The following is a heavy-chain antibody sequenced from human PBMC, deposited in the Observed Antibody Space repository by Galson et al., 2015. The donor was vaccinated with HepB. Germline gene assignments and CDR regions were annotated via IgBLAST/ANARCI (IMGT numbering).Heavy chain of an antibody. CDR2: MSYDGSNK. CDR3: AGVYFGSGSSSAYWYFDL. V-gene: IGHV3-30*03. CDR1: GFTFSNYD. D-gene: IGHD3-10*01. J-gene: IGHJ2*01. Sequence: SLRLSCAASGFTFSNYDMFWVRQAPGKGLDWVAVMSYDGSNKYSADSVKSRFTISRDNSKNTLYLQMNSLRDEDTAVYYCAGVYFGSGSSSAYWYFDLWGRGALVAVSS.